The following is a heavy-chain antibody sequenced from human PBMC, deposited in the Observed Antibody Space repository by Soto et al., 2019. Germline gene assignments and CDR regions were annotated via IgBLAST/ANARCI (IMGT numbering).Heavy chain of an antibody. Sequence: MPGKGLEWMGRIDPSDSYTNYSPSFQGHVTISADKSISTAYLQWSSLKASDTAMYYCAREVGDTTAGCMDVWGQGTTVTVSS. D-gene: IGHD3-10*01. CDR2: IDPSDSYT. J-gene: IGHJ6*02. CDR3: AREVGDTTAGCMDV. V-gene: IGHV5-10-1*01.